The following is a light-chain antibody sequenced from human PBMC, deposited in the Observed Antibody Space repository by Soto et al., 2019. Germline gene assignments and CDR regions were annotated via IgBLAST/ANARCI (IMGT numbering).Light chain of an antibody. V-gene: IGLV2-14*01. CDR2: DVN. CDR1: SSDVGGYNY. J-gene: IGLJ2*01. Sequence: QSVLTQPASVSGSPGQSITISCTGTSSDVGGYNYVSWYQQHPGKAPKLMIYDVNNRPSGVSNRFSGSKSGNTASLTISGLQAEDEADYYCSSYTSSSTPCVVFGGGTKLTVL. CDR3: SSYTSSSTPCVV.